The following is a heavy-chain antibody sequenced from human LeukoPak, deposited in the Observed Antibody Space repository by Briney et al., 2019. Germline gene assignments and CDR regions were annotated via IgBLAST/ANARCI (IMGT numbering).Heavy chain of an antibody. Sequence: SETLSLTCTVSGGSISSYYWSWIRQPPGKGLEWIGYIYYSGSTNYNPSLKSRVTISVDTSKNQFSPKLSSVTAADTAVYYCARDKCSGGSCYSDNYDAFDIWGQGTMVTVSS. CDR1: GGSISSYY. CDR2: IYYSGST. D-gene: IGHD2-15*01. V-gene: IGHV4-59*01. CDR3: ARDKCSGGSCYSDNYDAFDI. J-gene: IGHJ3*02.